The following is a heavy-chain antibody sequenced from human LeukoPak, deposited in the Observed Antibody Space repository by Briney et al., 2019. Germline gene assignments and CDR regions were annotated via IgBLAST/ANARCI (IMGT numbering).Heavy chain of an antibody. CDR1: GGSFSGYY. CDR2: INHSGST. V-gene: IGHV4-34*01. CDR3: AREERYCSGGSCYPVDY. D-gene: IGHD2-15*01. J-gene: IGHJ4*02. Sequence: SETLSLTCAVYGGSFSGYYWSWIRQPPGKGLEWIGEINHSGSTNYNLSLKSRVTISVDTSKNQFSLKLSSVTAADTAVYYCAREERYCSGGSCYPVDYWGQGTLVTVSS.